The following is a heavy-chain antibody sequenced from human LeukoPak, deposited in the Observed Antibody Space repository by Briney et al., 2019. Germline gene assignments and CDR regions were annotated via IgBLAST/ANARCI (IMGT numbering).Heavy chain of an antibody. J-gene: IGHJ4*02. Sequence: ASLKVSCKASGYIFTSYYIHWVRQAPGQGLEWMGWINPNSGVTNYAQKFQSRVTMAGDPSISTAYMEPSRLRSDDTAVYYCATSVDIVAFYWGQGTLVTVSS. V-gene: IGHV1-2*02. CDR1: GYIFTSYY. CDR2: INPNSGVT. D-gene: IGHD5-12*01. CDR3: ATSVDIVAFY.